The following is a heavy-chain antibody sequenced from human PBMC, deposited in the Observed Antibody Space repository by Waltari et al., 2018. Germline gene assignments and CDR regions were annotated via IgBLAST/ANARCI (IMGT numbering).Heavy chain of an antibody. Sequence: EVQLLESGGGLVQPGGSLRLSCAASGFSLSTYAMSWVRQAPGEGLEWVSLIYSGESGTFYGDSVKGRFAISRDKSKNTMYLQMSSLRAEDTAIYYCARGYCSSISCFPDNWGQGTLVTVSS. CDR1: GFSLSTYA. CDR3: ARGYCSSISCFPDN. D-gene: IGHD2-2*01. J-gene: IGHJ4*02. CDR2: IYSGESGT. V-gene: IGHV3-23*03.